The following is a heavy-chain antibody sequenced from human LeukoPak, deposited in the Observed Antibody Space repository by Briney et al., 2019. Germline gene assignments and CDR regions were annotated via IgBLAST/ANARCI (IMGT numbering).Heavy chain of an antibody. Sequence: GGSLRLSCAASGFTFNSYWMNWVRQAPGKGLEWVSGISGGGVTTYYADSVKGRFTISRDNSKNTLYLQMNSLRADDTAIYYCARNQQLGGHSYYYYGMDVWGQGTTVTVSS. CDR1: GFTFNSYW. V-gene: IGHV3-23*01. CDR2: ISGGGVTT. J-gene: IGHJ6*02. CDR3: ARNQQLGGHSYYYYGMDV. D-gene: IGHD3-16*01.